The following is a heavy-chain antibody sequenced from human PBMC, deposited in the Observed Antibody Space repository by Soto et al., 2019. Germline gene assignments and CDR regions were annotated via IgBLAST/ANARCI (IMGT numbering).Heavy chain of an antibody. CDR2: MYHSGST. D-gene: IGHD2-2*01. CDR1: GGSISSGGYS. J-gene: IGHJ1*01. V-gene: IGHV4-30-2*01. Sequence: SETLSLTCAVSGGSISSGGYSWSWIRQPPGKGLEWIGYMYHSGSTYYNPSLKSRVTISIDRSKNQFSLNLSSVTAADTAVYYCARSLKGYCISTSCVPSLHEREFWGLVTLVTVS. CDR3: ARSLKGYCISTSCVPSLHEREF.